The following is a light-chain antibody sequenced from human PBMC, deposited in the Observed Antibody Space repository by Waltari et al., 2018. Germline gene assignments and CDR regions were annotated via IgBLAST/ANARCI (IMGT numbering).Light chain of an antibody. V-gene: IGKV1-39*01. CDR3: QQSYISLT. CDR1: QSISNY. CDR2: AAS. Sequence: DIQMTQSPSSLSASVGDRVTNTCRASQSISNYLSWYQQKPGKAPNLLIYAASSFQSGVPSRFSGSGSGTDFTLTISSLQPEDFATYYCQQSYISLTFGQGTKVEIK. J-gene: IGKJ1*01.